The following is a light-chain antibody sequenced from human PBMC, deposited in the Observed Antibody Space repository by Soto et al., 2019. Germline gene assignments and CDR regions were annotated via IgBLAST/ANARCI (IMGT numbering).Light chain of an antibody. CDR2: DAS. Sequence: GARVTITCRASQSITTWLAWYQQKPGKAPEPLIYDASNLQSGVPSRFSGSGSGTEFALTISSLQPDDFATYYCHQSKSYCGAFG. CDR3: HQSKSYCGA. CDR1: QSITTW. J-gene: IGKJ1*01. V-gene: IGKV1-5*01.